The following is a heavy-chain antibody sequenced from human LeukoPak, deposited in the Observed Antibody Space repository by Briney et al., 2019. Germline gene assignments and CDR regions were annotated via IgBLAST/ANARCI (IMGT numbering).Heavy chain of an antibody. Sequence: PEAPSLTCTVPGGSIRSSSDYWGWIRQPPGKGLEWLGSIYYSGSTYYNPSLKSRVTVSVDTSKTLSSLKLSSVTAADTAVYYCARLGCVTGVAGFVDYWGQGTLVTVSS. CDR2: IYYSGST. J-gene: IGHJ4*02. D-gene: IGHD6-19*01. CDR3: ARLGCVTGVAGFVDY. CDR1: GGSIRSSSDY. V-gene: IGHV4-39*01.